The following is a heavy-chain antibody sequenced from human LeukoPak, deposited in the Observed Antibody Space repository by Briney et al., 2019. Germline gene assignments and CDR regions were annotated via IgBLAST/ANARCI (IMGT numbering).Heavy chain of an antibody. CDR2: FHNSRTT. CDR3: ARGHLGLSP. Sequence: LSETLSLTCTVSGGSISGYSWTWIRQPPGQGLEWIGYFHNSRTTSYNPSLTGRVIISVDTAMDQISLKLNSVTAADTAVYYCARGHLGLSPWGQGTLVTVSS. CDR1: GGSISGYS. J-gene: IGHJ5*02. V-gene: IGHV4-59*01. D-gene: IGHD3-10*01.